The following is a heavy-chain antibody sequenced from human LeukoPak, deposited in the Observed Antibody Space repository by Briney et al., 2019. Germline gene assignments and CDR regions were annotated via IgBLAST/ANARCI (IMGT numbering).Heavy chain of an antibody. D-gene: IGHD2-2*01. CDR2: ISGSGGST. CDR1: GFTFSSYA. J-gene: IGHJ5*02. CDR3: AKDVHCSSTSCYPWFDP. V-gene: IGHV3-23*01. Sequence: GGSLRLSCAASGFTFSSYAMSWVRQAPGKGLEWVSAISGSGGSTYYADSVKGRFTISRDNSKNTLYLQMNSLRAEDTAVYYCAKDVHCSSTSCYPWFDPWGQGTLVTVSS.